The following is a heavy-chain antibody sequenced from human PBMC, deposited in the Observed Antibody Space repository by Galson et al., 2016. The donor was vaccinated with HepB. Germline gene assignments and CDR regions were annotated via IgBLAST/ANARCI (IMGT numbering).Heavy chain of an antibody. J-gene: IGHJ4*02. Sequence: ETLSLTCAVSGGSISSSNWWSWVRQPPGKGLEWVSGISGSGDSTFYSDSVRGRFTISRDNSKNTLYLQMNSLRAEDTAVYYCARGSGGYSSGWGLYYFDSWGQGTLVTVSS. V-gene: IGHV3-23*01. D-gene: IGHD6-19*01. CDR1: GGSISSSN. CDR3: ARGSGGYSSGWGLYYFDS. CDR2: ISGSGDST.